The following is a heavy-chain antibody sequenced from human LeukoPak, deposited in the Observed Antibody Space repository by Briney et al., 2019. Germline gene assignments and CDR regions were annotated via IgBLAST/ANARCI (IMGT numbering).Heavy chain of an antibody. J-gene: IGHJ5*02. Sequence: GRSLRLSCAASGFTVSSNYMTWVRQAPGKGLEWVSVIYSGGSTYYADSVKGRFTISRDNSKNTLYLQMNSLRDEDTAVYYCTRNWGSDNWFDPWGQGTLVTVSS. CDR1: GFTVSSNY. V-gene: IGHV3-53*01. CDR2: IYSGGST. D-gene: IGHD7-27*01. CDR3: TRNWGSDNWFDP.